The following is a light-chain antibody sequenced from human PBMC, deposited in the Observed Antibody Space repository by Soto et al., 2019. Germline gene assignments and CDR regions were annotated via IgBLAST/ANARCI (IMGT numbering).Light chain of an antibody. CDR2: EVS. V-gene: IGLV2-14*01. CDR1: SSDVGGYNY. Sequence: QSALTQPASVSGSPGQSITISCTGTSSDVGGYNYVSWYQHHPGKAPRLMIYEVSNRPSGVSNRFSGSKSGNTASLTISGLQAADEADYYCSSYTGSSPVFGGGTMLTVL. J-gene: IGLJ2*01. CDR3: SSYTGSSPV.